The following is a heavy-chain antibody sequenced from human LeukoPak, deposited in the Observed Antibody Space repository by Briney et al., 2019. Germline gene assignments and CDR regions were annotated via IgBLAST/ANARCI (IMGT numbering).Heavy chain of an antibody. CDR3: ARYSSSSNWFDP. D-gene: IGHD6-6*01. Sequence: ASVKISCKVSGYTFTDYYMHWVRQAPGQGLEWMGRINPNSGGTNYAQKFQGRVTMTRDTSISTAYMELSRLRSDDTAVYYCARYSSSSNWFDPWGQGTLVTVSS. V-gene: IGHV1-2*06. CDR1: GYTFTDYY. J-gene: IGHJ5*02. CDR2: INPNSGGT.